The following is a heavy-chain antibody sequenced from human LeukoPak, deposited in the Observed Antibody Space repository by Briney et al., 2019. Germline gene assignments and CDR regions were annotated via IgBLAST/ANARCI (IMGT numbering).Heavy chain of an antibody. CDR3: ARGLYSGYD. D-gene: IGHD5-12*01. CDR1: GFTFSSHS. Sequence: PGGPLRLSCAASGFTFSSHSMNWVRQAPGKGLEWVSSISTSSDYIYYADSVKGRFTISRDNAKNSLYLQMNSLRAEDTAVYYCARGLYSGYDWGQGTLVTVSS. J-gene: IGHJ4*02. V-gene: IGHV3-21*01. CDR2: ISTSSDYI.